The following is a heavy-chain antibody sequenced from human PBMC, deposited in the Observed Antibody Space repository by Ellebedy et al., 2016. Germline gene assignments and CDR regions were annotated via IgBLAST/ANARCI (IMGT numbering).Heavy chain of an antibody. V-gene: IGHV3-23*01. CDR1: GFTLNSYA. CDR3: AGPAATGTKTFDY. CDR2: ITGDTGTT. J-gene: IGHJ4*02. Sequence: GGSLRLSCAASGFTLNSYAMTWVRQAAGEGLEWVSAITGDTGTTYYADSVKGRFTISRDNAKNSLYLQMNSLRVDDTAVYYCAGPAATGTKTFDYWGQGTPVTVSS. D-gene: IGHD6-13*01.